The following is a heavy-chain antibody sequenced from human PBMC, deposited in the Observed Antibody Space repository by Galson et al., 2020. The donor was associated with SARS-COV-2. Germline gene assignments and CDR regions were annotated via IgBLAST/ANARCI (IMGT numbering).Heavy chain of an antibody. D-gene: IGHD2-2*01. CDR3: AKDWGYCSSTSCSRRDYYYYYGMDV. J-gene: IGHJ6*02. CDR2: ISYDGSNK. V-gene: IGHV3-30*04. CDR1: GFTFSSYA. Sequence: TGGSLRLSCAASGFTFSSYAMHWVRQAPGKGLEWVAVISYDGSNKYYADSVKGRFTISRDNSKNTLYLQMNSLRAEDTAVYYCAKDWGYCSSTSCSRRDYYYYYGMDVWGQGTTVTVSS.